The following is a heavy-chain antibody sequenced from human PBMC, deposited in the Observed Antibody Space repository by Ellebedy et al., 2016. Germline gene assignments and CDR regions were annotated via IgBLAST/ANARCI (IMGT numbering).Heavy chain of an antibody. CDR2: IYPGDSES. CDR1: GYIFTDYW. J-gene: IGHJ4*02. V-gene: IGHV5-51*01. D-gene: IGHD2-2*01. CDR3: ARLVGSYCSRTSCYLH. Sequence: GESLKISXKGSGYIFTDYWIGWVRQMPGKGLEWMGIIYPGDSESRYSPSFQGQVTISVDESISTAYLQWSSLKVSDTAMYYCARLVGSYCSRTSCYLHWGQGTLVTVSS.